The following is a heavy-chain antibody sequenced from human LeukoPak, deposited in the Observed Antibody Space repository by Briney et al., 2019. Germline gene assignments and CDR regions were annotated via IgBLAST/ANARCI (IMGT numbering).Heavy chain of an antibody. CDR1: GGSISSYY. D-gene: IGHD2-15*01. CDR2: IYTSGST. CDR3: ARGVSLGYCSGGSCYNRFDS. Sequence: SETLSLTCTVSGGSISSYYWSWIRQPAGKGLEWIGRIYTSGSTNYNPSLKSRVTMSVDTSKNQFSLELSSLTAADTAVYYCARGVSLGYCSGGSCYNRFDSWGQGTLVTVSS. J-gene: IGHJ5*01. V-gene: IGHV4-4*07.